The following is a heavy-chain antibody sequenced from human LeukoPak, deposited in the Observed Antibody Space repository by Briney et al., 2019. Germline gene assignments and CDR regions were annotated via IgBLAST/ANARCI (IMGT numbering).Heavy chain of an antibody. CDR1: GFTVSSNY. CDR3: ARVRYDILTGQYLSTYYFDY. J-gene: IGHJ4*02. CDR2: IYSGGST. Sequence: GRSLRLSCAASGFTVSSNYMSWVRQAPGKGLEWVSVIYSGGSTYYADSVKGRFTISRDNSKNTLYLQMNSLRAEDTAVYYCARVRYDILTGQYLSTYYFDYWGQGTLVTVSS. D-gene: IGHD3-9*01. V-gene: IGHV3-53*01.